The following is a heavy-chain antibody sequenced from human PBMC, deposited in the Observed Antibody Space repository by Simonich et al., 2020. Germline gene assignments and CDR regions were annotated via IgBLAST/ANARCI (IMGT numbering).Heavy chain of an antibody. D-gene: IGHD2-15*01. J-gene: IGHJ3*02. CDR3: AREGLLLDAFDI. V-gene: IGHV3-30*07. CDR2: KSYDESNK. CDR1: GFTFSSYA. Sequence: QVQLVESGGGVVQPGRSLRLSCAASGFTFSSYAMHWVRQAPGKGLEWGAVKSYDESNKYYADSVKGRFTISRDNSKNTLYLQMNSLRAEDTAVYYCAREGLLLDAFDIWGQGTMVTVSS.